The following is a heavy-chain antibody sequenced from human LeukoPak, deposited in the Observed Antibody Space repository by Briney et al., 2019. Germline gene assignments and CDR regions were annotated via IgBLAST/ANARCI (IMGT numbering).Heavy chain of an antibody. CDR3: ASLSRGSYTYDFDY. V-gene: IGHV4-39*01. D-gene: IGHD1-26*01. Sequence: SETLSLTCTVSGGSSSSSSSYWGWIRQPPGKGLEWIGNIYYSGSTYYNPSLKSRVTISVDTSKNQFSLKLSSVTAADTAVYYCASLSRGSYTYDFDYWGQGTLVTVSS. CDR2: IYYSGST. CDR1: GGSSSSSSSY. J-gene: IGHJ4*02.